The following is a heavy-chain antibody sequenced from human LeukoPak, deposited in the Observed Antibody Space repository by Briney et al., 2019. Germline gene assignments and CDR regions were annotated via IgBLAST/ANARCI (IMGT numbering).Heavy chain of an antibody. CDR1: GFTVSSYG. D-gene: IGHD6-6*01. J-gene: IGHJ4*02. Sequence: GRSLRLSCAASGFTVSSYGMHWVRQAPGKGLEWVAIIWYDGSNKYYADSVKGRFTISRDNSKNTLYLQMNSLRAEDTAVYYCARGGGYSSSYYFDYWGQGTLVTVSS. V-gene: IGHV3-33*01. CDR3: ARGGGYSSSYYFDY. CDR2: IWYDGSNK.